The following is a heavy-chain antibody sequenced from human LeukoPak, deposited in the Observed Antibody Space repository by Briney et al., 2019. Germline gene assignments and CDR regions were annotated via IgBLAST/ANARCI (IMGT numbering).Heavy chain of an antibody. D-gene: IGHD1-26*01. J-gene: IGHJ3*02. Sequence: SVKVSCKASGGTFSSHAISWVRQAPGQGLEWMGGIIPIFGTANYAQKFQGRVTITADESTSTAYMELSSLRSEDTAVYYCAARGSSRLGAFDIWGQGTMVTVSS. V-gene: IGHV1-69*13. CDR3: AARGSSRLGAFDI. CDR1: GGTFSSHA. CDR2: IIPIFGTA.